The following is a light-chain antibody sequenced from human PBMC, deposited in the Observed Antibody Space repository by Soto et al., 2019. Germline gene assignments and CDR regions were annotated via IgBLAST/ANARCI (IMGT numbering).Light chain of an antibody. Sequence: EIVMTQSPATLSVSPGERATLSCRASQSVSSNVAWYQQKPGQAPRLLIYGAYTRAAGVPARFSGSGSGTEFTLTITSLQSEDIAPYYCQQYNIWPPITFGQGTRLEIK. J-gene: IGKJ5*01. V-gene: IGKV3-15*01. CDR1: QSVSSN. CDR3: QQYNIWPPIT. CDR2: GAY.